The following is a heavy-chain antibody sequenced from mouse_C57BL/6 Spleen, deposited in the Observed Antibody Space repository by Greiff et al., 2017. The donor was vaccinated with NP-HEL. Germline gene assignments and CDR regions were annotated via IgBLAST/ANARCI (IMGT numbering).Heavy chain of an antibody. CDR2: IDPSDSET. D-gene: IGHD3-2*02. CDR1: GYTFTSYW. Sequence: VQLQQPGAELVRPGSSVKLSCKASGYTFTSYWMHWVKQRPIQGLEWIGNIDPSDSETHYNQKFKDKATLTVDKSSSTAYMQLSSLTSEDSAVYYCARGGSSGYDYWGQGTTLTVSS. V-gene: IGHV1-52*01. J-gene: IGHJ2*01. CDR3: ARGGSSGYDY.